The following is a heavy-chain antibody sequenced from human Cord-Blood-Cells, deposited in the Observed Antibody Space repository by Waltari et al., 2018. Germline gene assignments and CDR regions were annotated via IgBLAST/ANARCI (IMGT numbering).Heavy chain of an antibody. J-gene: IGHJ5*02. CDR3: ARALGYCSGGSCYNWFDP. Sequence: QVQLQQWGAGLLKPSETLSLTCAVYGGSFSGYYWSWIRQPPGKGLEWIGEINHSGSTNYNPSLKSRVTISVDTSKNQCSLKLSSVTAADTAVYYCARALGYCSGGSCYNWFDPWGQGTLVTVSS. V-gene: IGHV4-34*01. CDR1: GGSFSGYY. D-gene: IGHD2-15*01. CDR2: INHSGST.